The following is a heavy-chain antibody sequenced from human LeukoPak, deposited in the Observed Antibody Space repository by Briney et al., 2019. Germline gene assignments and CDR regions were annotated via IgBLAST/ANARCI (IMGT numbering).Heavy chain of an antibody. V-gene: IGHV3-48*01. CDR3: ARDHRDCSSTSCYFGGY. J-gene: IGHJ4*02. Sequence: GGSLSLSCAASGFTFSSYSMNWVRQPPGKGLEWVSYISSSSSTIYYAAYVNGRFTISRDNAKNSLYLQMNSLRAEDTAVYYCARDHRDCSSTSCYFGGYWGQGTLVTVSS. CDR1: GFTFSSYS. D-gene: IGHD2-2*01. CDR2: ISSSSSTI.